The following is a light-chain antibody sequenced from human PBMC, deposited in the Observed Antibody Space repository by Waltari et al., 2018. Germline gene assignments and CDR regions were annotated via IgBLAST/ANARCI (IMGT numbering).Light chain of an antibody. J-gene: IGKJ5*01. V-gene: IGKV3-20*01. CDR2: DSS. CDR1: QSIDSGY. CDR3: QQYGSAIT. Sequence: EMVLTQSPDTRSLSPGERATLSCRASQSIDSGYLAWFQQKPGQVPRLLIQDSSRRATGVPDRFSGSGFGTDFTLTISRLEPEDFAVYYCQQYGSAITFGQGTRL.